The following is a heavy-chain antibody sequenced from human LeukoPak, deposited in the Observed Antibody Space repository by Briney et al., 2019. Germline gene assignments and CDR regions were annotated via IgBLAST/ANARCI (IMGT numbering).Heavy chain of an antibody. CDR2: ISAYNGNT. J-gene: IGHJ2*01. Sequence: GASVKVSCKASGYTFTSYGISWVRQAPGQGLEWMGWISAYNGNTNYAQKLQGRVTMTTDTSTSTAYMELRSLRSDDTAVYYRARALYCSSTSCYTVHWYFDLWGRGTLVTVSS. D-gene: IGHD2-2*02. CDR3: ARALYCSSTSCYTVHWYFDL. CDR1: GYTFTSYG. V-gene: IGHV1-18*01.